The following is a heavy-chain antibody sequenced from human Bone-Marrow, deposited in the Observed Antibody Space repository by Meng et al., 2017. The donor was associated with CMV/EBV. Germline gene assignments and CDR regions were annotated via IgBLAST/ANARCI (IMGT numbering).Heavy chain of an antibody. CDR1: GFTVSRNY. V-gene: IGHV3-66*02. D-gene: IGHD1-14*01. CDR2: IYSGGST. J-gene: IGHJ4*02. CDR3: ARDPIGIPFDY. Sequence: GESLKISCAASGFTVSRNYMSWVRQAPGKGLERVSVIYSGGSTYYADSVKGRFTISRDNSKNTLYLQMNSLRAEDTAVYYCARDPIGIPFDYWGQGALVTVSS.